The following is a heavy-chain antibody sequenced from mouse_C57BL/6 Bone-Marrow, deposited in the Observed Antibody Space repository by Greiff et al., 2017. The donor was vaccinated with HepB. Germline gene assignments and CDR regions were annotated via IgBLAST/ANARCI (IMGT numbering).Heavy chain of an antibody. D-gene: IGHD1-1*01. J-gene: IGHJ1*03. CDR1: GYTFTSYG. CDR2: IYPGSGNT. V-gene: IGHV1-76*01. Sequence: QVQLQQSGAELARPGASVKLSCKASGYTFTSYGINWVKQRPGQGLEWIARIYPGSGNTYYNEKFKGKATLTAEKSSSTAYMQLSSLTSEDSAVYFCARGGSTFDVWGTGTTVTVSS. CDR3: ARGGSTFDV.